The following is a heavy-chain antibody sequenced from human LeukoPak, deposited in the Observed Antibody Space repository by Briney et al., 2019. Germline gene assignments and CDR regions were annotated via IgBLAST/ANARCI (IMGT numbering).Heavy chain of an antibody. CDR2: IDMSGRTI. Sequence: GGSLRLSCAASGFTFSGWYMSWIRQAPGKGLEWVSYIDMSGRTIYYADSVKGRFTISRDNARNSLYLQMSSLRAEDTAVYYCARGHYGSDVWGQGTTVTVSS. CDR3: ARGHYGSDV. CDR1: GFTFSGWY. J-gene: IGHJ6*02. V-gene: IGHV3-11*01.